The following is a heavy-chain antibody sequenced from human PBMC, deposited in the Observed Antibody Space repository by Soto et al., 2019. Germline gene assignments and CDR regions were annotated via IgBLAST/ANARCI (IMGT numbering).Heavy chain of an antibody. D-gene: IGHD6-19*01. CDR3: ARDASAPFDY. V-gene: IGHV3-53*01. CDR2: IHSDGST. J-gene: IGHJ4*02. Sequence: GVSLRLSCSVAGFTVSDSMSWVRQAPGKGLECVSFIHSDGSTHYTDSVRGRFTISRDNSKNTLYLQMDRLRVDDTAVYFCARDASAPFDYWCPGTLVDVSS. CDR1: GFTVSDS.